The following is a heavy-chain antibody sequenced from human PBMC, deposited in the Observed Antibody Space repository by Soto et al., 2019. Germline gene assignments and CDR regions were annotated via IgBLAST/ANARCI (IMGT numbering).Heavy chain of an antibody. Sequence: ASVKVSCKASGYTFTSYGISWVRQAPGQGLEWMGWISAYNGNTNYAQKLQGRVTMTTDTSTSTAYMELRSLRSDDTAVYYCARYIGVVPAAFTYYYYGMDVWGQGTTVTVS. V-gene: IGHV1-18*04. CDR3: ARYIGVVPAAFTYYYYGMDV. J-gene: IGHJ6*02. CDR2: ISAYNGNT. CDR1: GYTFTSYG. D-gene: IGHD2-2*01.